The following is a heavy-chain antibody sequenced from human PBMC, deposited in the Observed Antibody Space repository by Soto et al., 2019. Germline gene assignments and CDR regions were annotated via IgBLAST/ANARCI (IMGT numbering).Heavy chain of an antibody. CDR3: AGSLRYFDWLLYFAWFDP. Sequence: SETLSLTCAVYGGSFSGYYWSWIRQPPGKGLEWIGEINHSGSTNYNPSLKSRVTILVDTSKNQFSLKLSSVTAADTAVYYCAGSLRYFDWLLYFAWFDPWGQGTLVTVSS. V-gene: IGHV4-34*01. CDR2: INHSGST. J-gene: IGHJ5*02. D-gene: IGHD3-9*01. CDR1: GGSFSGYY.